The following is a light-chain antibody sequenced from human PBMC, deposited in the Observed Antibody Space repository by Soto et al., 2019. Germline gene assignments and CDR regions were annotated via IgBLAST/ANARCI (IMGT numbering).Light chain of an antibody. V-gene: IGKV3D-11*03. Sequence: ENVLTQSQATLSLSPGERATLSCRASQSVSSNLAWYQQKPGQAPRLLIYDASNRATGIPARFSGSGSGTDFTLTISSLQPEDFAVYYCQQFSSYPLSFGGGTKVDI. CDR3: QQFSSYPLS. CDR1: QSVSSN. J-gene: IGKJ4*01. CDR2: DAS.